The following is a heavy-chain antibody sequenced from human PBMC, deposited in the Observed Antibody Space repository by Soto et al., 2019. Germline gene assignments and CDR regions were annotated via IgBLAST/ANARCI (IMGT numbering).Heavy chain of an antibody. CDR2: IRSKAYGGTT. CDR3: TDSGYDPAYYYGMDV. D-gene: IGHD5-12*01. Sequence: PGGSLRLSCAASGITFGDYAMSWFRQAPGKGLEWVGFIRSKAYGGTTEYAASVKGRFTISRDDSKSIAYLQMNSLKTEDTAVYYCTDSGYDPAYYYGMDVWGQGTTVTVSS. J-gene: IGHJ6*02. V-gene: IGHV3-49*03. CDR1: GITFGDYA.